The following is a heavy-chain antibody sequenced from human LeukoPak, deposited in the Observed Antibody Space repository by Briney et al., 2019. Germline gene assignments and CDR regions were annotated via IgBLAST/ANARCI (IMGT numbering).Heavy chain of an antibody. CDR1: GGSFSDYL. D-gene: IGHD5-24*01. CDR2: VDHRGTS. Sequence: SETLSLTCAVYGGSFSDYLWTWVRQPPGKGLEWIGEVDHRGTSNFNPSLKGRFSIPVDTAKNQFSLRVNSVTAADTALYYCARGRRVPGVRRINWASRENFYYYYMDVWGKGTTVTVSS. J-gene: IGHJ6*03. V-gene: IGHV4-34*01. CDR3: ARGRRVPGVRRINWASRENFYYYYMDV.